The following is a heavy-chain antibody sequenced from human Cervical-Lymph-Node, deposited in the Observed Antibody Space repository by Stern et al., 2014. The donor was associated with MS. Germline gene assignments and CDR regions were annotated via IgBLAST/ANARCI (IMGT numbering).Heavy chain of an antibody. Sequence: QVQLVQSGGGVVQPGRSLRLSCAASGFTFSSYGMHWVRQAPGKGLEWVAVIWYDGSNKYYADSVKGRFTISRDNSKNTLSLQMNSLRAEDTAVYYCARDSGDEKSIPHDYWGQGTLVTVSS. D-gene: IGHD3-10*01. V-gene: IGHV3-33*01. J-gene: IGHJ4*02. CDR2: IWYDGSNK. CDR1: GFTFSSYG. CDR3: ARDSGDEKSIPHDY.